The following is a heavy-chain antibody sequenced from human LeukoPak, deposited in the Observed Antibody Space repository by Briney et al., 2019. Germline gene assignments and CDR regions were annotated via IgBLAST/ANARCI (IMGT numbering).Heavy chain of an antibody. V-gene: IGHV1-2*02. Sequence: ASVKVSCKASGYTFTTYDINWVRQATGQGLEWMGWINPNSGDTNYAQKFQGRVTMTGDTSISTAYMELSRLTSDDTAVYYCARGRLGYCDNGVYYPELVFWGQGTLVTVSS. CDR3: ARGRLGYCDNGVYYPELVF. J-gene: IGHJ4*02. CDR2: INPNSGDT. D-gene: IGHD2-8*01. CDR1: GYTFTTYD.